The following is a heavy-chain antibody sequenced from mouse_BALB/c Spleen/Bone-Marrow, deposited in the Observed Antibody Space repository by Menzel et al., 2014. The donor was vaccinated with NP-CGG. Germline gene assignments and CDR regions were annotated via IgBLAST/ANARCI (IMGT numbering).Heavy chain of an antibody. CDR3: GRGGYSMDY. V-gene: IGHV1-4*01. CDR2: INPNTDYT. Sequence: VKLVESGAELARPGASVKVSCKASGYTFTKYTMHWVKQRPGQGLEWIGYINPNTDYTNYNQKFKDKATLSADKSSTAAYIQLSSLTSEDSAVYYCGRGGYSMDYWGQGTAVTVSS. CDR1: GYTFTKYT. J-gene: IGHJ4*01.